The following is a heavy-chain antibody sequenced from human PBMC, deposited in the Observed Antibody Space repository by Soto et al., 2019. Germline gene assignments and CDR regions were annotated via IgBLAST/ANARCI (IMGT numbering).Heavy chain of an antibody. CDR3: ARREEARIGFWSDPRSVYNWFDP. CDR1: GGTFSSYA. D-gene: IGHD3-3*01. J-gene: IGHJ5*02. CDR2: IIPIFGTA. Sequence: ASVKVSCKASGGTFSSYAISWVRQAPGQGLEWMGGIIPIFGTANYAQKFQGRVTITADESTSTAYMELSSLRSEDTAVYYCARREEARIGFWSDPRSVYNWFDPWGQGTLVTVSS. V-gene: IGHV1-69*13.